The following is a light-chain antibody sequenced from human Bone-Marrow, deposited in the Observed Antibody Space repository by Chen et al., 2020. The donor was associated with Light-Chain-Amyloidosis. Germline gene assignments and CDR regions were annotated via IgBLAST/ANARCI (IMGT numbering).Light chain of an antibody. V-gene: IGKV1-NL1*01. Sequence: DIQMTQSPFSLSASVGDRVTITCPASQAISYSLVWYQHKPGTAPKLLLYAASRLENGVPSRFSGSGSGSDYTLTIGSLQPDDFATYYCQQYNTYVRTFGPGTKVDLK. CDR1: QAISYS. CDR2: AAS. J-gene: IGKJ1*01. CDR3: QQYNTYVRT.